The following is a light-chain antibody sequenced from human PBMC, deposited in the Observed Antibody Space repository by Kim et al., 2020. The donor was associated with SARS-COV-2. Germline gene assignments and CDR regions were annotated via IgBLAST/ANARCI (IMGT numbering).Light chain of an antibody. V-gene: IGLV4-69*01. J-gene: IGLJ3*02. CDR2: LRSDGSH. Sequence: PVKLTCTLSSGHSTYAVAWHQQQPEKGPRFLMKLRSDGSHTKGDGIPDRFSGSSSGAERYLTISSLQSEDEADYYCQTWATGIEVFGGGTQLTVL. CDR1: SGHSTYA. CDR3: QTWATGIEV.